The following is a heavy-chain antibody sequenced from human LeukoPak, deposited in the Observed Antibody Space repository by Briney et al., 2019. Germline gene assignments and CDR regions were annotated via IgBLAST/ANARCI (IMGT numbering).Heavy chain of an antibody. CDR2: ISAYNGNT. J-gene: IGHJ6*03. CDR3: ARKPGYCSSTSCSGGYYYMDV. V-gene: IGHV1-18*01. CDR1: GYTFTSYG. Sequence: GASVKVSYKASGYTFTSYGISWVRQAPGQGLEWMGWISAYNGNTNYAQKLQGRVTMTTDTSTSTAYMELRSLRSDDTAVYYCARKPGYCSSTSCSGGYYYMDVWGKGTTVTVSS. D-gene: IGHD2-2*01.